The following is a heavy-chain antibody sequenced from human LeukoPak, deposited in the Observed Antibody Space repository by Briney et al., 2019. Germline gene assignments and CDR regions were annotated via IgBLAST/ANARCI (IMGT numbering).Heavy chain of an antibody. Sequence: SETLSLTCTVSGGSISNYYWSWIRQPAGKGLEWIGRINTSGSTNYNPSLKSRVTMSADTSKNQFSLQLSSVTATDSAVYYCARGRAVAEYWGQGTLVTVSS. CDR3: ARGRAVAEY. J-gene: IGHJ4*02. CDR1: GGSISNYY. V-gene: IGHV4-4*07. D-gene: IGHD6-19*01. CDR2: INTSGST.